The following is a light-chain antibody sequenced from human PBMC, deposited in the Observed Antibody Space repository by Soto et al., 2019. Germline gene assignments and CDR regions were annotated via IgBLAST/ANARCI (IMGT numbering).Light chain of an antibody. CDR1: QSVSSSY. CDR3: QQYGSSPPFT. J-gene: IGKJ3*01. CDR2: GAS. Sequence: EIVLTQSPGTLSLSPGERATLSCRASQSVSSSYLAWHQQKPGQAPRLLIYGASSRATGIPDRFSGSGSGTDFTLTISRLEPEDFAVDYCQQYGSSPPFTFGPGTKVDIK. V-gene: IGKV3-20*01.